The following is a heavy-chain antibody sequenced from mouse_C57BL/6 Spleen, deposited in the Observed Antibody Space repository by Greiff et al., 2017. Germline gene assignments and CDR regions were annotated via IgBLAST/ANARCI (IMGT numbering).Heavy chain of an antibody. J-gene: IGHJ4*01. CDR2: ISSGSSTI. V-gene: IGHV5-17*01. Sequence: EVQLVESGGGLVKPGGSLKLSCAASGFTFSDYGMHWVRQAPEKGLEWVAYISSGSSTIYYADTVKGRFTISRDNAKNTLFLQMNSLRSEDTAMYYCARSSTVVGDYYAMDYWGQGTSVTVSS. CDR3: ARSSTVVGDYYAMDY. D-gene: IGHD1-1*01. CDR1: GFTFSDYG.